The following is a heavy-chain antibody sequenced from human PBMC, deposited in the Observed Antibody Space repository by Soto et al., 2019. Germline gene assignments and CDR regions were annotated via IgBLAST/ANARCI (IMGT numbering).Heavy chain of an antibody. CDR3: AKDSFEANGVWATQAQYGMDV. Sequence: PGGSLRLSCAASGFTFSNAWMNWVRQAPGKGLEWVAVISYDGSNKYYADSVKGRFTISRDNSKNTLYLQMNSLRAEDTAVYYCAKDSFEANGVWATQAQYGMDVWGQGTTVTVSS. CDR2: ISYDGSNK. D-gene: IGHD2-8*01. J-gene: IGHJ6*02. CDR1: GFTFSNAW. V-gene: IGHV3-30*18.